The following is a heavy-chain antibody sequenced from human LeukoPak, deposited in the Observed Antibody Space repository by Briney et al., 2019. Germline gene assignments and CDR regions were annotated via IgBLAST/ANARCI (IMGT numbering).Heavy chain of an antibody. Sequence: GGSLRLSCAASGLTVSSNYMSWVRQAPGKGLEWVSVIYSGGSTYYADSVKGKLTISRDNFKNTLYLQMNSLRAEDTAVYYCARGRGLWGPSDYWGQGTLVTVSS. CDR1: GLTVSSNY. V-gene: IGHV3-66*01. CDR3: ARGRGLWGPSDY. J-gene: IGHJ4*02. D-gene: IGHD3-16*01. CDR2: IYSGGST.